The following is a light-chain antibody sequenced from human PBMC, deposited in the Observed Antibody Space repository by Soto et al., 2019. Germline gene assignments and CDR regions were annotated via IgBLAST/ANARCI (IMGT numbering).Light chain of an antibody. CDR1: NNDVGAFNL. V-gene: IGLV2-23*02. CDR3: CSYAGSGNYWI. Sequence: QSVLTQPASVSGSPGQSITISCTGTNNDVGAFNLVYWYQQHPVKAPKLIIFGVTERPSGVSNRFSGSKSGNTASLTISGLQAEDEGDYYCCSYAGSGNYWIFGGGTKLTVL. J-gene: IGLJ3*02. CDR2: GVT.